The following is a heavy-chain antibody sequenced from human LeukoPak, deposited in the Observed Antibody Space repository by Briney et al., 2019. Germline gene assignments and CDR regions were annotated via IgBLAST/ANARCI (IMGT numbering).Heavy chain of an antibody. D-gene: IGHD4-17*01. CDR3: ARIPHGDYAFDY. V-gene: IGHV2-70*11. J-gene: IGHJ4*02. Sequence: SGPTLVKPTQTLTLTCTFSGFSLSTSGMCVSWIRQPPGKALEWLARIDWDDDKYYSTSLKTRLTTSKDTSKNQVVLTMTNMDPVDTATYYCARIPHGDYAFDYWGQGTLVTVSS. CDR2: IDWDDDK. CDR1: GFSLSTSGMC.